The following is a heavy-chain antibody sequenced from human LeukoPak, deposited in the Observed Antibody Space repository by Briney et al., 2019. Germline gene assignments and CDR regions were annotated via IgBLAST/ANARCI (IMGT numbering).Heavy chain of an antibody. V-gene: IGHV6-1*01. CDR2: TYYRSKWYN. CDR1: GDSVSSNSAA. D-gene: IGHD3-22*01. Sequence: SQTLSLTCAISGDSVSSNSAAWNWIRQSPPRGLEWLGRTYYRSKWYNDYAVSVKSRITINPDTSKNQFSLQLNSVTPEDTAVYYCALNSGYDAFDIWGQGTMVTVSS. J-gene: IGHJ3*02. CDR3: ALNSGYDAFDI.